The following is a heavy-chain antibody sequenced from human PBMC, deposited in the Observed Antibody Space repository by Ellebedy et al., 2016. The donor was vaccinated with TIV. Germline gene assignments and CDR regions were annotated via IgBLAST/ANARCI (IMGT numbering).Heavy chain of an antibody. CDR3: ARSDWFDP. J-gene: IGHJ5*02. CDR1: GFTFSSYW. V-gene: IGHV3-7*01. CDR2: IKQDGSDK. Sequence: GGSLRLSXAASGFTFSSYWMHWVRQAPGKGLEWVANIKQDGSDKYYVDSVKGRFTISRDNGKNSLYLQMNSLRGEDTAVYYCARSDWFDPWGQGTLVTVSS.